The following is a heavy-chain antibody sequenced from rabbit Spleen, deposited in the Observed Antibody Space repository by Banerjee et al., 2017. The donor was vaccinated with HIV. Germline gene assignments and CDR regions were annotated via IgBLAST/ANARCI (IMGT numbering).Heavy chain of an antibody. CDR3: ARDGTSYGMTRLDL. CDR1: GFSFSSSNY. D-gene: IGHD6-1*01. Sequence: QEQLVESGGGLVQPEGSLALTCTASGFSFSSSNYMCWVRQAPGKGLEWIACIDGGSSGRTHYASWAKGRFTISKTSSTTVTLQMTSLTGADTATYFCARDGTSYGMTRLDLWGPGTLVTVS. V-gene: IGHV1S45*01. CDR2: IDGGSSGRT. J-gene: IGHJ3*01.